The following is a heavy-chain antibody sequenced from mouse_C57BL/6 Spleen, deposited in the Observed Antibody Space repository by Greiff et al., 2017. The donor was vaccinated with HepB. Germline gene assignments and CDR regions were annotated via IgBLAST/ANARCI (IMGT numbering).Heavy chain of an antibody. CDR3: ARFLYGYDGGFAY. V-gene: IGHV1-54*01. Sequence: QVQLKQSGAELVRPGTSVKVSCKASGYAFTNYLIERVKQRPGQGLEWIGVINPGSGGTNYNEKFKGKGTLTADKSASTAYMQLSSLTSEDSAVYFCARFLYGYDGGFAYWGQGTLVTVSA. CDR2: INPGSGGT. J-gene: IGHJ3*01. D-gene: IGHD2-2*01. CDR1: GYAFTNYL.